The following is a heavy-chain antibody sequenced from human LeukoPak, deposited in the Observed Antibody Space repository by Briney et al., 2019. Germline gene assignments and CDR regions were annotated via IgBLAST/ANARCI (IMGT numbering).Heavy chain of an antibody. CDR2: IYYSGST. J-gene: IGHJ3*02. CDR1: GYSISSSNY. V-gene: IGHV4-28*03. D-gene: IGHD3-16*01. Sequence: SETLSLTCAVSGYSISSSNYWGWIRQPPGKGLEWIGYIYYSGSTNYNPSLKSRVTMSVDTSKNQFSLKLSSVTAADTAVYYCARVGGDKYGAFDIWGQGTMVTVSS. CDR3: ARVGGDKYGAFDI.